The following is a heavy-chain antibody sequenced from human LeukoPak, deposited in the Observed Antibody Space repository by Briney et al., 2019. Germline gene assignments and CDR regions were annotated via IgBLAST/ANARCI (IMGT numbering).Heavy chain of an antibody. CDR2: IIPIFGTA. CDR3: ARDIVVVPAAHDAFDI. V-gene: IGHV1-69*13. Sequence: ASVKVSCKASGGTFSSYAISWVRQAPGQGLEWMGGIIPIFGTASYAQKFQGRVTITADESTSTAYMELSSLRSEDTAVYCCARDIVVVPAAHDAFDIWGQGTMVTVSS. J-gene: IGHJ3*02. D-gene: IGHD2-2*01. CDR1: GGTFSSYA.